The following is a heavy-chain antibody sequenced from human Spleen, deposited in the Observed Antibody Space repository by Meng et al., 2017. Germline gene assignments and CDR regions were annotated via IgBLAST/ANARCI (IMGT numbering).Heavy chain of an antibody. CDR1: GYNFPDYY. Sequence: ASVKVSCKPSGYNFPDYYIHWVRRAPGQGLEWMGRINPKSGDTHYAQKFQARVTMTGDTSISTAYMELSGLRSDDTAMYYCARRASSTYWSQFYFDYWGQGTLVTVSS. J-gene: IGHJ4*02. V-gene: IGHV1-2*06. CDR2: INPKSGDT. CDR3: ARRASSTYWSQFYFDY. D-gene: IGHD2-2*01.